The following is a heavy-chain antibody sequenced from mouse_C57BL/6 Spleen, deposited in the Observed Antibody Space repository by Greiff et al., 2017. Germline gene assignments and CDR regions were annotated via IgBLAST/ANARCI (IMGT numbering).Heavy chain of an antibody. Sequence: DVKLQESGPGLVKPSQSLSLTCSVTGYSITSGYYWNWIRQFPGNKLEWMGYISYDGSNNYNPSLKNRISITRDTSKNQFFLKLNSVTTEDTATYYCARDESYYDYGGAMDYWGQGTSVTVSS. CDR1: GYSITSGYY. V-gene: IGHV3-6*01. CDR2: ISYDGSN. CDR3: ARDESYYDYGGAMDY. J-gene: IGHJ4*01. D-gene: IGHD2-4*01.